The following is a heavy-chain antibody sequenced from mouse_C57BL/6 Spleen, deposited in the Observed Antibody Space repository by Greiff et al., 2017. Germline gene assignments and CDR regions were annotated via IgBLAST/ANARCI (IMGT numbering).Heavy chain of an antibody. CDR2: IYPGDGDT. V-gene: IGHV1-80*01. D-gene: IGHD1-1*01. CDR1: GYAFSSYW. CDR3: ARFITTVVEGYFDV. J-gene: IGHJ1*03. Sequence: VQLQESGAELVKPGASVKISCKASGYAFSSYWLNWVKQRPGRGLEWIGQIYPGDGDTNYNGKFKGKATLTADKSSSTAYMQLSSLTSEDSAVDFCARFITTVVEGYFDVWGTGTTVTVSS.